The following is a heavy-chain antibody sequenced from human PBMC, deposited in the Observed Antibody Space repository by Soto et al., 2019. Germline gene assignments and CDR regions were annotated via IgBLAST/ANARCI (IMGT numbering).Heavy chain of an antibody. CDR1: GDSISSRSYY. CDR2: IYYSGTT. J-gene: IGHJ6*02. CDR3: AKQDSISNYYSYGMDV. Sequence: QLQLQESGPGLAKPSETLSLTCTVSGDSISSRSYYWGWIRQPPGKGLEWIATIYYSGTTYYNPSLKSRVTMSVDTSNNQLSLKLTSVTAEDTAVYYCAKQDSISNYYSYGMDVWGQGTTVTVSS. V-gene: IGHV4-39*01.